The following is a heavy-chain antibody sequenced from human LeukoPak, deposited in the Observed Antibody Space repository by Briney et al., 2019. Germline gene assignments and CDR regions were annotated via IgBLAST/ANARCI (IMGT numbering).Heavy chain of an antibody. D-gene: IGHD6-13*01. CDR1: GFTFSSYG. V-gene: IGHV3-30*18. Sequence: QPGGSLRLSCAASGFTFSSYGMHWVRQAPGKGLEWVAVISYDGSNKYYADSVKGRFTISRDNSKNTLYLQMNSLRAEDTAVHYCAKDLVESSSWYPTYGMDVWGQGTTVTVSS. CDR2: ISYDGSNK. CDR3: AKDLVESSSWYPTYGMDV. J-gene: IGHJ6*02.